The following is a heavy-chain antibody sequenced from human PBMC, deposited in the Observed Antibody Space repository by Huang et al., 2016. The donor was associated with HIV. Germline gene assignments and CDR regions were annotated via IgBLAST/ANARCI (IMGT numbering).Heavy chain of an antibody. Sequence: QLVESGGGLIQPGGSLRLSCAASGFSVNNNYLRWIRQAPGKGLVFVSLIFSGGGTSYADSVKGRFTISRDSSKNTLYLQMHSLRVEDTAVYYCARDRHCSGGSCYSVWGQGTLVTVSS. D-gene: IGHD2-15*01. CDR2: IFSGGGT. CDR3: ARDRHCSGGSCYSV. J-gene: IGHJ4*02. CDR1: GFSVNNNY. V-gene: IGHV3-53*01.